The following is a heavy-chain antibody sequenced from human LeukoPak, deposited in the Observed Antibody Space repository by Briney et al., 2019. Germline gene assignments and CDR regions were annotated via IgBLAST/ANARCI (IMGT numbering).Heavy chain of an antibody. J-gene: IGHJ4*02. V-gene: IGHV4-59*01. CDR3: AREGYDSNIYYKADY. D-gene: IGHD3-22*01. CDR2: ISYSGST. CDR1: GGSINTYY. Sequence: SETLSLTCTVSGGSINTYYGRWIRQPPGKGLEWIGYISYSGSTSYNPSLKSRVTITVDTSKNQFSLKLSSVTAADAAVYYCAREGYDSNIYYKADYWGQGTLVTVSS.